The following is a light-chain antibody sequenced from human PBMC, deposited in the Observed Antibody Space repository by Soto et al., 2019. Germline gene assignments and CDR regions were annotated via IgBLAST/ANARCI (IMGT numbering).Light chain of an antibody. CDR3: SSYTSSSSYV. CDR1: SSDVGGYKY. CDR2: TVN. Sequence: QSVLTQPASVSGSPGQSINISCTGTSSDVGGYKYVSWYQQHPGNAPKLLIYTVNNRPSGVSNRFSGSKSGNTASLTISGLQAEDEADYYCSSYTSSSSYVFGTGTKVTVL. J-gene: IGLJ1*01. V-gene: IGLV2-14*01.